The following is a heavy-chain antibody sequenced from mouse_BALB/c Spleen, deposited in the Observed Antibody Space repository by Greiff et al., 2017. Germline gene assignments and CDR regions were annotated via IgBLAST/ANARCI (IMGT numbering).Heavy chain of an antibody. CDR3: ARSEGYYGNYVYAMDY. V-gene: IGHV5-17*02. J-gene: IGHJ4*01. CDR1: GFTFSSFG. CDR2: ISSGSSTI. Sequence: EVKLVESGGGLVQPGGSRKLSCAASGFTFSSFGMHWVRQAPEKGLEWVAYISSGSSTIYYADTVKGRFTISRDNPKNTLFLQMTSLRSEDTAMYYCARSEGYYGNYVYAMDYWGQGTSVTVSS. D-gene: IGHD2-1*01.